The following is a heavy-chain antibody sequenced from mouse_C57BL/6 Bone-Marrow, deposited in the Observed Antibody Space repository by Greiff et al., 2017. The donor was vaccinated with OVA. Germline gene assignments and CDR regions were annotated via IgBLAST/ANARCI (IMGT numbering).Heavy chain of an antibody. CDR1: GYAFSSSW. D-gene: IGHD2-2*01. CDR3: ARRRWLGLAY. Sequence: QVQLQQSGPELVKPGASVKISCKASGYAFSSSWMNWVKQRPGKGLEWIGRIYPGDGATNYTGKFKGKATLTADKSYSPAYMHLSSLTSEDSAVYFCARRRWLGLAYWGQGTLVTVSA. CDR2: IYPGDGAT. J-gene: IGHJ3*01. V-gene: IGHV1-82*01.